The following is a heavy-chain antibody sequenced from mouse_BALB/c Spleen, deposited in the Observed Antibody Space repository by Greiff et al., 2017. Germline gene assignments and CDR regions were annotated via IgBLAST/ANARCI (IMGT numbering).Heavy chain of an antibody. V-gene: IGHV1-69*02. CDR3: TRSGVVAPFDV. CDR1: GYTFTSYW. D-gene: IGHD1-1*01. Sequence: VQLQQPGAELVRPGASVKLSCKASGYTFTSYWINWVKQRPGQGLEWIGNIYPSDSYTNYNQKFKDKATLTVDKSSSTAYMQLSSPTSEDSAVYYCTRSGVVAPFDVWGAGTTVTVSS. CDR2: IYPSDSYT. J-gene: IGHJ1*01.